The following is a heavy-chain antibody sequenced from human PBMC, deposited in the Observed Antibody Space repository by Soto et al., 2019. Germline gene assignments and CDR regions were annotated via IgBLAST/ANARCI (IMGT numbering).Heavy chain of an antibody. CDR1: GLTFSNYG. Sequence: QVQLVESGGGVVQPGRSLRVSCAASGLTFSNYGMHWVRQAPGKGLEWVAVIWYDGSNKYYADSVKGRFTISRDNSKNTLYLQMNSLRVEDTAVYYCARGPSAYSSGWYLLYWGQGTLVTVSS. CDR2: IWYDGSNK. V-gene: IGHV3-33*01. CDR3: ARGPSAYSSGWYLLY. J-gene: IGHJ4*02. D-gene: IGHD6-19*01.